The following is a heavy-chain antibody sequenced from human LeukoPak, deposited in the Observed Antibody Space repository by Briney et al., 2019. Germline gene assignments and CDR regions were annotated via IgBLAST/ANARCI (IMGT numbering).Heavy chain of an antibody. J-gene: IGHJ4*02. V-gene: IGHV4-59*08. CDR1: SGSISNYY. CDR3: ARGGWYVDY. Sequence: KASETLSLTCPVSSGSISNYYWSWIRQPPGKGLEWIGYIYYSGSTNYNPSLKSRVTISVDTSKNQFSLKLSSVTAAGTAVYYCARGGWYVDYWGQGSLVTVSS. D-gene: IGHD6-19*01. CDR2: IYYSGST.